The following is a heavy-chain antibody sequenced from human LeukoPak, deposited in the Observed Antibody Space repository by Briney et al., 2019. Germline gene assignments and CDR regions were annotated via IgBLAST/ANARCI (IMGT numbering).Heavy chain of an antibody. J-gene: IGHJ5*02. CDR3: ARSGLLWFGELLRPASNWFDP. CDR2: IYYSGST. D-gene: IGHD3-10*01. Sequence: SETLSLTCTVSGGSISSYYWSWIRQPPGKGLEWIGYIYYSGSTNYNPSLKSRVTISVDTSKNQFSLKLSSVTAADTAVYYCARSGLLWFGELLRPASNWFDPWGQETLVTVSS. CDR1: GGSISSYY. V-gene: IGHV4-59*08.